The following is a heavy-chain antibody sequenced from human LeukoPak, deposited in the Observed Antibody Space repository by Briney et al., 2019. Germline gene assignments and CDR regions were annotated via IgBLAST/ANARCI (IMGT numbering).Heavy chain of an antibody. D-gene: IGHD2-15*01. V-gene: IGHV1-8*01. CDR2: MNPNSGNT. J-gene: IGHJ5*02. CDR1: GYTFTSYD. CDR3: ARAFAVVVAATGWWFDP. Sequence: ASVKVSCKASGYTFTSYDISWVRQATGQGLEWMGWMNPNSGNTGYAQKFQGRVTMTRNTSISTAYMELSSLRSEDTAVYYCARAFAVVVAATGWWFDPWGQGTLVTVSS.